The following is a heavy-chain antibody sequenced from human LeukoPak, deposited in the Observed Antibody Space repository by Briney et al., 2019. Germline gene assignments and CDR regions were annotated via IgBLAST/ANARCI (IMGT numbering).Heavy chain of an antibody. Sequence: GGSLRLSCAASGFTFSSYGMHWVRQAPGKGLEWVAVISYDGSNKYYADSEKGRFTISRDNSKNTLYLQMNSLRAEDTAVYYCAKDMHIVVVTADSSGMDVWGKGTTVTVSS. V-gene: IGHV3-30*18. CDR1: GFTFSSYG. D-gene: IGHD2-21*02. CDR3: AKDMHIVVVTADSSGMDV. J-gene: IGHJ6*04. CDR2: ISYDGSNK.